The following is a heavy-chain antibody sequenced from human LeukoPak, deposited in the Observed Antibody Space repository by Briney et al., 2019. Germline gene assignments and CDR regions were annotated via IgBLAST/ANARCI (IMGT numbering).Heavy chain of an antibody. V-gene: IGHV4-59*01. J-gene: IGHJ4*02. Sequence: SETLSLTCTVSGGSISSYYWSWIRQPPGKGLEWLGYIYYSGSTNYNPSLKSRVTISVDTSKNQFSLKLSSVTAADTAVYYCARFGRKTDTAMVMGFDYWGQGTLVTVSS. CDR2: IYYSGST. CDR3: ARFGRKTDTAMVMGFDY. D-gene: IGHD5-18*01. CDR1: GGSISSYY.